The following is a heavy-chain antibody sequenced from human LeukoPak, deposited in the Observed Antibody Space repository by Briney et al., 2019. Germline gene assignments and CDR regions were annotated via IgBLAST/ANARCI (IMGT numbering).Heavy chain of an antibody. D-gene: IGHD1-1*01. V-gene: IGHV3-21*01. CDR3: AKDSLSTGNFDY. J-gene: IGHJ4*02. CDR2: ISSSSSYI. CDR1: GFTFSSYS. Sequence: GGSLRLSCAASGFTFSSYSMNWVRQAPGKGLEWVSSISSSSSYIYYADSVKGRFTISRDNAKNSLYLQMNSLRAEDTAVYYCAKDSLSTGNFDYWGQGTLVTVSS.